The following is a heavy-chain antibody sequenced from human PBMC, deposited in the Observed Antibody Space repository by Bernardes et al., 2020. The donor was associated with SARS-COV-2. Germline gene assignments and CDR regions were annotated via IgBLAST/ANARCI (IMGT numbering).Heavy chain of an antibody. CDR1: GFTFSSYS. J-gene: IGHJ4*02. Sequence: GGSLRLSCAASGFTFSSYSMNWVRQAPGKGLVWLSRINGGGSNTNYADSVKGRFTISRDNAKNTVYLQMNSLRVEDTALYYCVRGSGNYYFDVWGQGILVTVSS. CDR2: INGGGSNT. CDR3: VRGSGNYYFDV. V-gene: IGHV3-74*01. D-gene: IGHD1-26*01.